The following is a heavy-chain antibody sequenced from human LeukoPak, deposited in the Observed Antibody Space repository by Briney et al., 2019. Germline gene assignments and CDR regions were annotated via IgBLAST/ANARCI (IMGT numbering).Heavy chain of an antibody. CDR2: INPKSGGT. D-gene: IGHD6-6*01. CDR1: GYINGYH. V-gene: IGHV1-2*02. J-gene: IGHJ4*02. CDR3: TFGMSSSGLDY. Sequence: GASVNVSCMASGYINGYHIHQVRQAPGQGLEWVGWINPKSGGTNYAQEFQGRITMTRDTSITTAVYMELSSLRSDDTAVYYCTFGMSSSGLDYWGQGTLVTVSS.